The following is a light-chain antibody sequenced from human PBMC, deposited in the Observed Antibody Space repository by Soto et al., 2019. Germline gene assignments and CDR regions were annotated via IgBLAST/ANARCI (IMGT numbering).Light chain of an antibody. V-gene: IGLV2-14*03. CDR1: NTDIGCYNY. Sequence: QSVLTQPDSVSGSPGESITISCTGTNTDIGCYNYVSWYQQHPGKAPKLVIYDVSSRPSGVSSRFSGSKSGYTASLTISGLQADDDAHYYCSSYRTYRALEVVGTGSKVTVL. J-gene: IGLJ1*01. CDR2: DVS. CDR3: SSYRTYRALEV.